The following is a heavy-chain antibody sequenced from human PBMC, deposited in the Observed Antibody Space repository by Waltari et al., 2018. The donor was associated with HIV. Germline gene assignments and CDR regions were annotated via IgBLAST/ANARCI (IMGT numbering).Heavy chain of an antibody. CDR2: IFHVGRT. CDR1: GYALKSGAD. V-gene: IGHV4-38-2*02. CDR3: ARDAYYDISGYHH. J-gene: IGHJ5*02. Sequence: QVQLQEPGPGLLKPADTLSRSCSVSGYALKSGADWAWIRQPAGEGIEWIVSIFHVGRTYYNPSLESRVTMSVDPSKNQFSLNLRSVTAADTAVHFCARDAYYDISGYHHWGQGTLVTVSS. D-gene: IGHD3-16*01.